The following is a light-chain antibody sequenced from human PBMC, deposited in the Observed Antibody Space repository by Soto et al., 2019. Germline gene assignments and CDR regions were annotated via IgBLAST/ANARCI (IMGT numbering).Light chain of an antibody. CDR2: KAS. Sequence: DIQMNQSPSTLSASVGDRVTITCRASQSVSFWLAWYQQKPGKAPKLLIYKASNLESGVPSRFSGSGSGTEFTLTISSLQPDDFGTYYCQQYNTLPPYTVGQGTKWEIK. CDR3: QQYNTLPPYT. CDR1: QSVSFW. J-gene: IGKJ2*01. V-gene: IGKV1-5*03.